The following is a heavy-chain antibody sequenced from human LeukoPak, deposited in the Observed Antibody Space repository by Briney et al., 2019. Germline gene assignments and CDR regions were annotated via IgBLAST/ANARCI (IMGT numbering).Heavy chain of an antibody. J-gene: IGHJ1*01. D-gene: IGHD3-10*01. CDR3: AIQKADLITMVRGIIAF. V-gene: IGHV3-7*01. CDR1: GFTFCSFW. CDR2: IKPDGTEN. Sequence: PGGSLRLSCAASGFTFCSFWMTWVRQAPGKGLEWVANIKPDGTENYYVDSVKGRFTISRDNAKNSLYLQMNGLRAEDTAVYYCAIQKADLITMVRGIIAFWGQGTLVTVSS.